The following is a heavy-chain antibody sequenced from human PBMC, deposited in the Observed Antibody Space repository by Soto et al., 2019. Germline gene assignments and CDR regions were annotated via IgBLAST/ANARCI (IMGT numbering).Heavy chain of an antibody. D-gene: IGHD6-13*01. V-gene: IGHV1-46*03. CDR3: ARLIAAADPEKNWFDP. CDR2: INPSGGST. Sequence: ASVKVSCKASGYTFTSYYMHWVRQAPGQGLEWMGIINPSGGSTSYAQKFQGRVTMTRDTSTSTVYMELSSLRSEDTAVYYCARLIAAADPEKNWFDPWGQGTLVTVSS. J-gene: IGHJ5*02. CDR1: GYTFTSYY.